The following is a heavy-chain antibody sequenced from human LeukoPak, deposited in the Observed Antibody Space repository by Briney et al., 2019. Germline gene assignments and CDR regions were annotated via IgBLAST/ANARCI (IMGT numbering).Heavy chain of an antibody. J-gene: IGHJ4*02. Sequence: SETLSLTCAVSGGSISSSNWWSWVRQPPGKGLEWIGEIYHSGSTNYNPSLKSRVTISVDTSKNQFSLELSSVTAADTAVYYCARHGIVDSSRKYYFDYWGQGTLVTVSS. CDR2: IYHSGST. V-gene: IGHV4-4*02. CDR1: GGSISSSNW. CDR3: ARHGIVDSSRKYYFDY. D-gene: IGHD6-13*01.